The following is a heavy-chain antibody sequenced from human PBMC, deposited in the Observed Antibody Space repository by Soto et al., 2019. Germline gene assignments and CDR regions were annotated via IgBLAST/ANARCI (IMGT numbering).Heavy chain of an antibody. V-gene: IGHV5-51*01. CDR1: GYNFAVYW. CDR2: IYPSDSDT. Sequence: LXISCKGSGYNFAVYWIAWVSQMPGKGLELMGIIYPSDSDTRYRPSFQGQVTISADKSISSAYLQWSSLRASDTAMYYCARGGVSTRTFDYWGQGTPVTVSS. D-gene: IGHD3-3*01. J-gene: IGHJ4*02. CDR3: ARGGVSTRTFDY.